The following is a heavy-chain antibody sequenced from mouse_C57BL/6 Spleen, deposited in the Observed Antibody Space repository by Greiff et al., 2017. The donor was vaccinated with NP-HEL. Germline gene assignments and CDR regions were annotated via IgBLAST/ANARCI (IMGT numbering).Heavy chain of an antibody. V-gene: IGHV1-53*01. CDR2: INPSNGCT. Sequence: QVQLQQSGTELVKPGASVKLSCKASGYTFTSYWMHWVKQRPGQGLEWIGNINPSNGCTNYNEKFKSQATLTVDKSSSTAYMQLSSLTSEDSAVYYGARKGTYYSNYGYAMDYWGQGTSVTVSS. CDR1: GYTFTSYW. CDR3: ARKGTYYSNYGYAMDY. J-gene: IGHJ4*01. D-gene: IGHD2-5*01.